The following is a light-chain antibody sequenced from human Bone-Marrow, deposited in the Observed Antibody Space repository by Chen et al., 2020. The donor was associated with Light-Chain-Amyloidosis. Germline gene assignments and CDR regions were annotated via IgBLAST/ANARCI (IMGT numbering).Light chain of an antibody. V-gene: IGLV3-25*03. CDR3: QSADSSGTYEVI. Sequence: SYELTQPPSVSVSPGPTARITCSGDDLPTKYAYWYQQKPGQAPVLVIHRDTERPSGISERFSGSSSGTTATLTIGGVQAEDEADYHCQSADSSGTYEVIFGGGTKLTVL. CDR2: RDT. CDR1: DLPTKY. J-gene: IGLJ2*01.